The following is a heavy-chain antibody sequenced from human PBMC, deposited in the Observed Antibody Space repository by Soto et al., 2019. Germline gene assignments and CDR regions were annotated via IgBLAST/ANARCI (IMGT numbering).Heavy chain of an antibody. V-gene: IGHV3-72*01. CDR1: DFDFSSCG. Sequence: GGSLRLSCAASDFDFSSCGIHWVRQAPGKGLEWVFRSRYKAQGYSTACAASVKGRFTTSRDESKNSVYLQMNSLKTENTAVYYCVRATYLTDSCGCTRCFDXWGQVTLVTVSX. CDR3: VRATYLTDSCGCTRCFDX. CDR2: SRYKAQGYST. J-gene: IGHJ4*02. D-gene: IGHD3-22*01.